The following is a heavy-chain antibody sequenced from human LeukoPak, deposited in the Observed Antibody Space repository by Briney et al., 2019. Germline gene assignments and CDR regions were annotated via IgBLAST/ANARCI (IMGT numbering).Heavy chain of an antibody. J-gene: IGHJ4*02. CDR1: GFTFSSYG. CDR2: ISYDGSNK. CDR3: ASFRGIFDY. V-gene: IGHV3-30*03. Sequence: GGSLRLSCAASGFTFSSYGMHWVRQAPGKGLEWVAVISYDGSNKYYADSVKGRFTISRDNSKNTLYLQMNSLRAEDTAVYYCASFRGIFDYWGQGTLVTVSS.